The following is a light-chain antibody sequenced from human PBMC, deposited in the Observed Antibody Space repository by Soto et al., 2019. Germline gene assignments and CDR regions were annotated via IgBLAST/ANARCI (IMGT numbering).Light chain of an antibody. J-gene: IGKJ5*01. Sequence: DIQMTQSPSSLSASVGDRVTITCRASQGISNFLAWYQQKPGKVPKLLISAASTLQSGVPSRFSGSGSGTDFTLTITSLQPEDVATYYCQKYSSVITFGQGPRLEI. V-gene: IGKV1-27*01. CDR2: AAS. CDR1: QGISNF. CDR3: QKYSSVIT.